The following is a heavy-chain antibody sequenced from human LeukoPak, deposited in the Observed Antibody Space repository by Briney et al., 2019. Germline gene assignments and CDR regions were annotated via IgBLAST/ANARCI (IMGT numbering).Heavy chain of an antibody. Sequence: SETLSLTCAVYGGSFSGYYRGWIRQPPGKGLEWIGEINHSGSTNYNPSLKSRVTISVDTSKNQFSLKLSSVTAADTAVYYCARGRGSSWSPYNWFDPWGQGTLVTVSS. CDR1: GGSFSGYY. CDR2: INHSGST. V-gene: IGHV4-34*01. D-gene: IGHD6-13*01. J-gene: IGHJ5*02. CDR3: ARGRGSSWSPYNWFDP.